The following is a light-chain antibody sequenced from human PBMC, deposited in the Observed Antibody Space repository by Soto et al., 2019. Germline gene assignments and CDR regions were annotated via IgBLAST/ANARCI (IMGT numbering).Light chain of an antibody. Sequence: DIQLTQSPSVLSASVGDRVTITCRASQGISSYLAWYQQKPGKAPKLLIFAASTLQNGVPSRFSGSGSGTEFTLTISSLQPEDFATYYCLHLNSYSPDTFGPGTKVDIK. V-gene: IGKV1-9*01. CDR3: LHLNSYSPDT. CDR1: QGISSY. CDR2: AAS. J-gene: IGKJ3*01.